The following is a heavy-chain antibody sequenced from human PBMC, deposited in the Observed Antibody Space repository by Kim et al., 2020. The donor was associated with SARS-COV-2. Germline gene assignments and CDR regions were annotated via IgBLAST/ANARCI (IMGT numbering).Heavy chain of an antibody. CDR3: ARARSTLVSDY. V-gene: IGHV4-4*07. CDR1: GGSIISYY. J-gene: IGHJ4*02. CDR2: IYTSETT. Sequence: SETLSLTCTVSGGSIISYYWNWIRQPAGRGLEWVGRIYTSETTNFNPSLSYNPSLKSRVIMSVDTSKNQFSLRLISVTAADTAVYYCARARSTLVSDYWGQGTLVTVS.